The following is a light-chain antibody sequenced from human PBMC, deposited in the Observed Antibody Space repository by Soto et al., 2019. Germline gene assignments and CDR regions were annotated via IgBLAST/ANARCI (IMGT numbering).Light chain of an antibody. Sequence: QSVLTQPPSTSGTPGQRVTISCSGSSSNIGSNIVNWYQHLPGTAPKLLIYSNNQRPSGVPDRFSGSKSGTSASLAISGLQSEDEADYYCAAWDDSLHGVVFGGGTQLTVL. J-gene: IGLJ3*02. CDR3: AAWDDSLHGVV. CDR2: SNN. CDR1: SSNIGSNI. V-gene: IGLV1-44*01.